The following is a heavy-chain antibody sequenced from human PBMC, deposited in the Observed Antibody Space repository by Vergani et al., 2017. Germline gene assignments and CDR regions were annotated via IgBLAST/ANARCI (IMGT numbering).Heavy chain of an antibody. J-gene: IGHJ6*03. CDR3: ARGCLAAAGTYYYYYMDV. CDR1: GGTFSSYA. V-gene: IGHV1-18*01. D-gene: IGHD6-13*01. CDR2: ISAYNGNT. Sequence: QVQLVQSGAEVKKPGSSVKVSCKASGGTFSSYAISWVRQAPGQGLEWMGWISAYNGNTNYAQKLQGRVTMTTDTSTSTAYMELRSLRSDDTAVYYCARGCLAAAGTYYYYYMDVWGKGTTVTVSS.